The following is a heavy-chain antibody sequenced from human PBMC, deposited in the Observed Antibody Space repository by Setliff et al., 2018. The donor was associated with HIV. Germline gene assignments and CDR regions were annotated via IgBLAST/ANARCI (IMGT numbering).Heavy chain of an antibody. J-gene: IGHJ4*02. CDR2: ISYDGNNK. Sequence: GESLKISCAASGFTFSNYGMHWVRQAPGKGLEWVAVISYDGNNKYYADSLKGRFTISRDNSKKTLYLQMSSLRAEDTAVYYCVKDRRFGELLSSWFDYWGQGTLV. CDR3: VKDRRFGELLSSWFDY. CDR1: GFTFSNYG. D-gene: IGHD3-10*01. V-gene: IGHV3-30*18.